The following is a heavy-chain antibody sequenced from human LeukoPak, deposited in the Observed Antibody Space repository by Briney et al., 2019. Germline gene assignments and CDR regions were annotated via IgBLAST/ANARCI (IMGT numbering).Heavy chain of an antibody. Sequence: GASVKVSCKASGYTFTGYYMHWVRQAPGQGLEWMGWINPNSGGTNYAQKFQGRVTMTRDTSISTAYMELSRLRSDDTAVYYCARGSSGWRPYFDYWGQGTLVTVSS. CDR2: INPNSGGT. V-gene: IGHV1-2*02. CDR1: GYTFTGYY. J-gene: IGHJ4*02. D-gene: IGHD6-19*01. CDR3: ARGSSGWRPYFDY.